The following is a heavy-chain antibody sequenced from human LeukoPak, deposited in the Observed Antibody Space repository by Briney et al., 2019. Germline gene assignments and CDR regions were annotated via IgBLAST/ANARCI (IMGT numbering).Heavy chain of an antibody. D-gene: IGHD5/OR15-5a*01. CDR2: ISGPAGSW. J-gene: IGHJ4*02. CDR3: AKKVGLVSAPLYYFDV. Sequence: GGSLRLSCTASGFTFGDYAMSWFRQAPGKGLEWVSAISGPAGSWDYADSVKGRFTISRDNSKNTLFLQMSSLRAEDTAIYYCAKKVGLVSAPLYYFDVWGQGTLVTVSS. V-gene: IGHV3-23*01. CDR1: GFTFGDYA.